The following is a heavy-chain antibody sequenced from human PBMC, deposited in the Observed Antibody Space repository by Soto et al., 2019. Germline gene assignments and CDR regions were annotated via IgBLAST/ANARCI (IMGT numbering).Heavy chain of an antibody. CDR1: GGSFSGYY. J-gene: IGHJ5*01. CDR2: INHSGST. CDR3: AKSRGVTGTTFNWFDS. D-gene: IGHD1-20*01. V-gene: IGHV4-34*01. Sequence: SETLSLTCAVYGGSFSGYYWSWIRQPPGKGLEWIGEINHSGSTNYNPSLKSRVTISVDTSKNQFSLKVRSVTAADTATYYCAKSRGVTGTTFNWFDSWGPGTQVTVSS.